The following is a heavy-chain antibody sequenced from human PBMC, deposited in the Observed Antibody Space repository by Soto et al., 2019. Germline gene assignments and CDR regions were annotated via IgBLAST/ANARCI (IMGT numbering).Heavy chain of an antibody. CDR3: ARDNHSSGCLDY. CDR1: GGSISSGGYS. V-gene: IGHV4-30-2*01. CDR2: IYHSGST. Sequence: SETLSLTCAVSGGSISSGGYSWSWIRQPPGKGLEWIGYIYHSGSTYYNPSLKSRVTISVDRSKNQFSLKLSSVTAADTAVYYCARDNHSSGCLDYWGQGTLVTVSS. J-gene: IGHJ4*02. D-gene: IGHD6-19*01.